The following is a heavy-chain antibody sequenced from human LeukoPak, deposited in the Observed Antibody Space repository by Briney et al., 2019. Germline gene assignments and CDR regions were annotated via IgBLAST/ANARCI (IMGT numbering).Heavy chain of an antibody. CDR3: AKESVAYYYYGMDV. J-gene: IGHJ6*02. CDR2: ISYDGTNK. CDR1: GFTFSSFG. V-gene: IGHV3-30*18. Sequence: GGSLRLSCAASGFTFSSFGMHWARQAPGKGLQWVAVISYDGTNKYYADSVKDRFTIFRDNSKNTLYLQMNSLRADDTAVYSCAKESVAYYYYGMDVWGQGTTVTVSS.